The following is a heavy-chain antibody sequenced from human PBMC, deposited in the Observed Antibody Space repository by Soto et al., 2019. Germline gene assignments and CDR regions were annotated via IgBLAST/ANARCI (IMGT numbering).Heavy chain of an antibody. Sequence: VGSLRLSCAASGFTFSSYSMNWVRQAPGKGLEWVSAMSGGGETTYYADSVKGRFTISRDNSRNTLYLQMNSLRAEDTAAYYCAKWHTYYYDSRGFSGFDCWGRGTLVTVSS. CDR2: MSGGGETT. CDR1: GFTFSSYS. D-gene: IGHD3-22*01. V-gene: IGHV3-23*01. J-gene: IGHJ4*02. CDR3: AKWHTYYYDSRGFSGFDC.